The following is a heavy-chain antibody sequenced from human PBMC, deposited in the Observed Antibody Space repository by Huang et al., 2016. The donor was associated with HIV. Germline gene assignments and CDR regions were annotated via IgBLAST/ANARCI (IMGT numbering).Heavy chain of an antibody. J-gene: IGHJ4*02. CDR1: GFRIRSYW. D-gene: IGHD3-22*01. CDR2: INSEGSST. CDR3: ARDPRIQSWLNFFDY. V-gene: IGHV3-74*01. Sequence: EVQLVESGGGLVQPGGSLRLSCAASGFRIRSYWVHWFRQAPGKGLGGVSGINSEGSSTSYADSVKGRFTISRDNAKNTRDLQMNSLRAEDTAVYYCARDPRIQSWLNFFDYWGQGTLVSVSS.